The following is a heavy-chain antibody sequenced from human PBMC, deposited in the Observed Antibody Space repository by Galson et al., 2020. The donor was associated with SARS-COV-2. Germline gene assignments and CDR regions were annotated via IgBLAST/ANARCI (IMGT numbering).Heavy chain of an antibody. CDR1: GYTLTELS. J-gene: IGHJ6*02. D-gene: IGHD3-10*01. CDR2: FDPEDGET. Sequence: ASVKVPCKVSGYTLTELSMHWVRQAPGKGLEWMGGFDPEDGETIYAQKFQGRVTMTEDTSTDTAYMELSSLRSEDTAVYYCATAQAITMVRGVKNXXXXXXVWGQGTTVX. V-gene: IGHV1-24*01. CDR3: ATAQAITMVRGVKNXXXXXXV.